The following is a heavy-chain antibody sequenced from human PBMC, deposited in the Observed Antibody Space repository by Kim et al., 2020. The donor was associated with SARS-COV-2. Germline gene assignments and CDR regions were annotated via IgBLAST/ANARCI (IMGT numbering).Heavy chain of an antibody. CDR2: INPNSGGT. V-gene: IGHV1-2*02. Sequence: ASVKVSCKASGYTFTGYYMHWVRQAPGQGLEWMGWINPNSGGTNYAQKFQGRVTMTRDTSNSKAYMELSRLRSDDTAVYYCAREPSITRMVVVTRNDAFDIWGQGTMVTVSS. J-gene: IGHJ3*02. CDR3: AREPSITRMVVVTRNDAFDI. CDR1: GYTFTGYY. D-gene: IGHD3-22*01.